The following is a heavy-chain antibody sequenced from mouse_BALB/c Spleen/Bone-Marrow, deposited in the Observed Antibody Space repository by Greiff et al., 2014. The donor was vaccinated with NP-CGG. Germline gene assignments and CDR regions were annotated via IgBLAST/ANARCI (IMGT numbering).Heavy chain of an antibody. Sequence: VQLQESGAELVKPGSSVKLSRKASGYTFTSYWMHWVKQRPGQGLEWIGEINTSNGRTNYNEKFKNKATLTVDKSSSTAYMQLSSLTSEDSAFYSCAGGNPLAYWGQGTLVTVSA. V-gene: IGHV1S81*02. CDR2: INTSNGRT. CDR1: GYTFTSYW. J-gene: IGHJ3*01. D-gene: IGHD2-1*01. CDR3: AGGNPLAY.